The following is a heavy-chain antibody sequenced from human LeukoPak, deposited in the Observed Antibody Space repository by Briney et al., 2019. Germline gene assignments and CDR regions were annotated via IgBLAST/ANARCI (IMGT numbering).Heavy chain of an antibody. CDR1: GFTFRDYY. Sequence: GGSLRLSCAASGFTFRDYYMNWIRQAPGKGLEWVSYISSSSSYTNYADSVKGRFTISRDNAKNSLYLQMNSLRAEDTAVYYCARSPRPLAAGGHYWGQGTLVTVSS. J-gene: IGHJ4*02. CDR3: ARSPRPLAAGGHY. D-gene: IGHD6-25*01. V-gene: IGHV3-11*06. CDR2: ISSSSSYT.